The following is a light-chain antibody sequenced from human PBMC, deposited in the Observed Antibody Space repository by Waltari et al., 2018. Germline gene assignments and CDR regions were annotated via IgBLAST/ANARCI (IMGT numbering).Light chain of an antibody. CDR2: DAS. CDR3: QQRSNWLT. CDR1: QSVSHY. J-gene: IGKJ4*01. V-gene: IGKV3-11*01. Sequence: EIVLTQSPATLSLSPGERATLSCRASQSVSHYLAWYQQKPGHAPRLLIYDASSRATGIPVRFSGSGSGTDFTLTITSLEPEDFAVYYCQQRSNWLTFGGGTKVEIK.